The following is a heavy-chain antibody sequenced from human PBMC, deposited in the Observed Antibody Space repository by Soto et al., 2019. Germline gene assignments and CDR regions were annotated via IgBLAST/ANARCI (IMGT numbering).Heavy chain of an antibody. Sequence: PGGSLRLSCAASGFTFSSYSMNWVRQAPGKGLEWVSYISSTTIYYADSVKGRFTISRDNAKNSLYLQMNSLRAEDTAVYYCARGGYSLNWFDPWGQGTLVTVSS. J-gene: IGHJ5*02. V-gene: IGHV3-48*01. D-gene: IGHD5-18*01. CDR1: GFTFSSYS. CDR2: ISSTTI. CDR3: ARGGYSLNWFDP.